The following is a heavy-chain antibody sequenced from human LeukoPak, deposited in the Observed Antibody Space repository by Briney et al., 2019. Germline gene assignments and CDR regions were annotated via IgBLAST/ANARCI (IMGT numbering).Heavy chain of an antibody. CDR2: IHYSGTT. D-gene: IGHD1-14*01. J-gene: IGHJ4*02. CDR1: GVSFSNDGYY. CDR3: ARGTGY. V-gene: IGHV4-31*03. Sequence: SQTLSLTCTVSGVSFSNDGYYWSWTRQHPGKGLEWIGCIHYSGTTYYNPSLKSRVTISIDTAKNQFSLKLTSVTVADTAVYYCARGTGYWGQGTLVTVYS.